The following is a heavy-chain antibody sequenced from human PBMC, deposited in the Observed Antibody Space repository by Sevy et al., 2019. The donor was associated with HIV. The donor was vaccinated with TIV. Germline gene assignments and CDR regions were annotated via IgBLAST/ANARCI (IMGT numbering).Heavy chain of an antibody. Sequence: GGSLRLSCTTSGFTFGEYAMSWFRQAPGKGLEWVGFIRSKDYGGTTEYAASVQGRFTISRDDPKHIAYLQMNSLKTEDTGVYYCIKSDYDFDFDYWGQGTQVTVSS. CDR1: GFTFGEYA. D-gene: IGHD5-12*01. V-gene: IGHV3-49*03. J-gene: IGHJ4*02. CDR3: IKSDYDFDFDY. CDR2: IRSKDYGGTT.